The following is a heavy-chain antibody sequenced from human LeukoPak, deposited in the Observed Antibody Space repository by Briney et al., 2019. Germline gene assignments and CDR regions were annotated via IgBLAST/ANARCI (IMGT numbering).Heavy chain of an antibody. Sequence: GGSLRLSCAASGFTFSSYAMSWVRQAPGKGLEWVSAISGSGGSTYYADSVKGRFTISRDNSKNTLYLQMNSLRAEDTAVYYCAKDSVRSSSSNWFDPWGQGTLVTVSS. CDR2: ISGSGGST. CDR3: AKDSVRSSSSNWFDP. V-gene: IGHV3-23*01. CDR1: GFTFSSYA. D-gene: IGHD6-6*01. J-gene: IGHJ5*02.